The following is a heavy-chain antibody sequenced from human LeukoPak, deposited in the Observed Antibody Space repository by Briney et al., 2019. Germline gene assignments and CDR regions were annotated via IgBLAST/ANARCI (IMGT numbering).Heavy chain of an antibody. CDR2: IFYSGSA. CDR3: ARGSTLIRGFDY. CDR1: GGSFSDYY. J-gene: IGHJ4*02. D-gene: IGHD3-10*01. Sequence: SETLSLTCAVYGGSFSDYYWSWIRQHPEKSLEWIGYIFYSGSAYYNPSLKSRVTISVDTSKNQFSLKLSSVTAADTAVYYCARGSTLIRGFDYWGQGTLVTVSS. V-gene: IGHV4-31*11.